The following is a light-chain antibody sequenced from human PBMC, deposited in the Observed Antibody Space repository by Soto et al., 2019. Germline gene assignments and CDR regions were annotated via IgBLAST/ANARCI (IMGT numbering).Light chain of an antibody. Sequence: EIVLTQSPGTLSLSPGEKATLSCRASQSVSRNYLAWCQQKPGQAPRLLIYGASSRATGIPERFSGSGSGTDFTLTISRLEPEDFAVYYCQQYVSSSLTFGPGTKVDI. CDR1: QSVSRNY. J-gene: IGKJ3*01. V-gene: IGKV3-20*01. CDR3: QQYVSSSLT. CDR2: GAS.